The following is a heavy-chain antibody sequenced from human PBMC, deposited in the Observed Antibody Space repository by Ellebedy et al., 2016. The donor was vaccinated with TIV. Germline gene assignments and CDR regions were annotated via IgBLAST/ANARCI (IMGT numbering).Heavy chain of an antibody. CDR3: AKDKFPSSIGPFDY. Sequence: SLKISCTASGFTFDGYAMHWVRQAPGKGPEWVSGISWHSGDIGYADSVKGRFTISRDNAENSLSLQMDSLKTEDTALYYCAKDKFPSSIGPFDYWGQGTLVTVSS. D-gene: IGHD3-16*01. V-gene: IGHV3-9*01. J-gene: IGHJ4*02. CDR2: ISWHSGDI. CDR1: GFTFDGYA.